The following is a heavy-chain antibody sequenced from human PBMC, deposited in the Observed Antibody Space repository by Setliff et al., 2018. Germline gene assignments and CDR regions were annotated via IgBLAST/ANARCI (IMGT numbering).Heavy chain of an antibody. V-gene: IGHV4-4*02. D-gene: IGHD2-21*01. CDR2: IYHSGST. CDR1: GGSISSSNW. Sequence: SETLSLTCAVSGGSISSSNWWSWVRQPPGKGLEWIGEIYHSGSTTYNPSLKRRVTISVDKSKNQFSLKMSSVTAADTAVYYCARQDCGAALLGYFVLWGRGTLVTVSS. CDR3: ARQDCGAALLGYFVL. J-gene: IGHJ2*01.